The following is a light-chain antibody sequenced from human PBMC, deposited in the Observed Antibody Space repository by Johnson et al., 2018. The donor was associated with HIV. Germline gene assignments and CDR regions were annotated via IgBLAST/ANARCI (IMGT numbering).Light chain of an antibody. V-gene: IGLV1-51*02. CDR3: GTWDSSLSAYV. Sequence: QSVLTQPPSVSAAPGQKVTISCSGSNSNIGNNYVSWYQQFPGAAPKLLIYENNKRPSGIPDRFSGSKSGTSATLGITGLQTGDEADYYCGTWDSSLSAYVFGTGTKVPVL. CDR2: ENN. J-gene: IGLJ1*01. CDR1: NSNIGNNY.